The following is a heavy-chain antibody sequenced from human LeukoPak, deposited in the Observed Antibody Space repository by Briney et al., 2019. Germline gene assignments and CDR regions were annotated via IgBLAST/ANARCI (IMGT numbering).Heavy chain of an antibody. CDR3: ARDSGLGQDTFDF. Sequence: ASVKVSCKASGYTFSSYGISWVRQAPGQGLEWVGWISTYNSDANYAQKFQGRVTMTAETSTTTAYMELRSLRSDDTAVYYCARDSGLGQDTFDFCGQGTLVTVSS. V-gene: IGHV1-18*01. D-gene: IGHD3-10*01. CDR2: ISTYNSDA. J-gene: IGHJ4*02. CDR1: GYTFSSYG.